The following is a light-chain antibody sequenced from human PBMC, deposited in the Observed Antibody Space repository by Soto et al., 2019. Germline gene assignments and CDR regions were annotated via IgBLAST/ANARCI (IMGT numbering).Light chain of an antibody. CDR3: HQYNNWPPWT. CDR1: QSVSSY. CDR2: DAS. V-gene: IGKV3-11*01. Sequence: EVVLSQSPATLSLYPGERATLSCRASQSVSSYLAWYQQKPGQAPRLLIYDASNRATGIPARFSGSGSGTEFTLTISSLQSEDFAVYYCHQYNNWPPWTFGQGTNV. J-gene: IGKJ1*01.